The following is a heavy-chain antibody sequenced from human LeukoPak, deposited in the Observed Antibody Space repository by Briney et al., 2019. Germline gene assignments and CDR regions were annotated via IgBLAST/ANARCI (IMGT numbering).Heavy chain of an antibody. J-gene: IGHJ4*02. CDR1: GSSFATYW. D-gene: IGHD2-2*01. V-gene: IGHV5-51*01. Sequence: GESLKISCNGSGSSFATYWIGWVRQMPGKGLEWMGDIYPQDSDTKYSPSFQGQVTISADTSLNTAYLHWSSLQASDTAIYFCARRHSYCTSSSCYLYFDNWGQGALVTVSS. CDR2: IYPQDSDT. CDR3: ARRHSYCTSSSCYLYFDN.